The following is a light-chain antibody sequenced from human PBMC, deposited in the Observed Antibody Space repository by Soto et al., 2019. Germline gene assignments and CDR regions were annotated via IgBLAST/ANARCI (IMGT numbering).Light chain of an antibody. Sequence: EIVMTQSPATLSVFPGERATLSCRASQSVNNNLAWYQQKPGQAPRLLIHGVSTRATGIPARFSGSGSGTDFTLTISGLQSEDFAIYYCQQYNKWPLITFGQQRRLEIK. J-gene: IGKJ5*01. V-gene: IGKV3-15*01. CDR3: QQYNKWPLIT. CDR1: QSVNNN. CDR2: GVS.